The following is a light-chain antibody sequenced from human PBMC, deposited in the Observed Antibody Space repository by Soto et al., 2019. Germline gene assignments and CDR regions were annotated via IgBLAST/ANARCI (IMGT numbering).Light chain of an antibody. CDR1: QSLLHSTGNNN. CDR2: WGS. CDR3: MQGRLPVT. J-gene: IGKJ5*01. V-gene: IGKV2-28*01. Sequence: DIVLTQSPLSLPVTPGEPASISCRSSQSLLHSTGNNNLDWYLQKPGQPPQLLIYWGSSRASVVPDWFSGSGSGKDFTLTISRVEADDVGVYYCMQGRLPVTFGQGTRLDIK.